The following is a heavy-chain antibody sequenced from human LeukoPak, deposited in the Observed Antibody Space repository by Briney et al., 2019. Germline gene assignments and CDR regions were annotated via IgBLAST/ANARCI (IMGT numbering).Heavy chain of an antibody. V-gene: IGHV3-33*01. Sequence: GRSLRLSCAASGFTFSSYGMHWVRQAPGKGLEWVALIGYDGTNEYYADSVKGRFTISRDDSKNTLYLQMKSLRAEDTAVYYCARDFYCSRTSCYAPSFDYWGQGTLVTVSS. J-gene: IGHJ4*02. CDR3: ARDFYCSRTSCYAPSFDY. D-gene: IGHD2-2*01. CDR1: GFTFSSYG. CDR2: IGYDGTNE.